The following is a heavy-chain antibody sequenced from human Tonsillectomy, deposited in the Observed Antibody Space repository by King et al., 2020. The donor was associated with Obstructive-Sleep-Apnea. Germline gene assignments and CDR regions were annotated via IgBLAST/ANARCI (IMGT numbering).Heavy chain of an antibody. CDR1: GFSLSSSGVG. CDR2: LYWDDDK. J-gene: IGHJ6*02. V-gene: IGHV2-5*02. CDR3: AHSRFSSSLWGMDA. Sequence: TLKESGPTLVKPTQTLTLTCTFSGFSLSSSGVGVGWIRQPPGKALEWLALLYWDDDKRYSPSLKSRVTITKDTSKNQVVLTMTNMDPVDTATYYCAHSRFSSSLWGMDAWGQGTTVTVSS. D-gene: IGHD6-13*01.